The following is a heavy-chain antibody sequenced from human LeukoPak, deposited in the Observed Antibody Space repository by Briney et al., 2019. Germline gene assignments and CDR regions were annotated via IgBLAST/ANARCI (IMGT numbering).Heavy chain of an antibody. CDR1: GGSFSGYY. CDR3: ARGAVGRITIFGVVSNFDY. D-gene: IGHD3-3*01. CDR2: INHSGST. Sequence: SETLSLTCAVYGGSFSGYYGSWIRQPPGKGLEWIGEINHSGSTNYNPSLKSRVTISVDTSKNQFSLKLSSVTAADTAVYYCARGAVGRITIFGVVSNFDYWGQGTLVTVSS. V-gene: IGHV4-34*01. J-gene: IGHJ4*02.